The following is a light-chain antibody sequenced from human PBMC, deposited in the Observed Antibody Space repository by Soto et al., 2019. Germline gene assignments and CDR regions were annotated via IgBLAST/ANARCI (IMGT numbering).Light chain of an antibody. V-gene: IGLV2-11*01. CDR1: SSDVGGYDY. Sequence: QSVLTQPPSVSGSPGQSVTISCTGTSSDVGGYDYVSWYQQRPGKAPKLLIYDVTKRPSGVPDRFSGSKSGNTASLTISGLQAEDEAYYYCSSYAGSNTYVFGTGTKVT. J-gene: IGLJ1*01. CDR2: DVT. CDR3: SSYAGSNTYV.